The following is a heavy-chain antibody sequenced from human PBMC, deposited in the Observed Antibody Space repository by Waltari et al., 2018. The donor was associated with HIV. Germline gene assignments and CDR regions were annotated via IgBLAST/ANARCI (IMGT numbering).Heavy chain of an antibody. CDR3: ARGPTPGGSYRYLDHNWFDP. V-gene: IGHV4-4*02. CDR2: MSHSGDT. D-gene: IGHD1-26*01. Sequence: QVQLQESGPGLVKPSGTLSLTCAVSGASISAPNWWSWVRQSPGKGLEWVGEMSHSGDTNYNPSLESRVTISIDESENQLSLKVTSVTAADTAIYYCARGPTPGGSYRYLDHNWFDPWGQELWSPSPQ. CDR1: GASISAPNW. J-gene: IGHJ5*02.